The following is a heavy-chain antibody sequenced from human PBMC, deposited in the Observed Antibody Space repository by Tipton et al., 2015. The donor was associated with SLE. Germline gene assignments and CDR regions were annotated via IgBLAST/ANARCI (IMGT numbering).Heavy chain of an antibody. CDR3: ATYVAIAAADIDY. J-gene: IGHJ4*02. D-gene: IGHD6-13*01. CDR2: IYTSGST. Sequence: LRLSCTASGCSVRVGSFYWRCTRKPAGKGLAHIGHIYTSGSTDYNPSLESRVTISFDTSKNHFSLKLRFVTAADTAVYFCATYVAIAAADIDYWGQGTLVTVSS. V-gene: IGHV4-61*09. CDR1: GCSVRVGSFY.